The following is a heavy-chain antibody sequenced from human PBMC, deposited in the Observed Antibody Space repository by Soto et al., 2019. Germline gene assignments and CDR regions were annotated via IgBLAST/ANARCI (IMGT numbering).Heavy chain of an antibody. J-gene: IGHJ4*02. D-gene: IGHD3-3*01. CDR1: GYSFTSYC. V-gene: IGHV5-10-1*01. CDR3: TRESGPSFLDY. CDR2: IDPSESDT. Sequence: GESLKISCKGSGYSFTSYCISWVRQKPGKGLEWMGRIDPSESDTKYSPSFQGHVTISADKSISTAYLQWSSLKASDTAIYYCTRESGPSFLDYWGQGTLVPVYS.